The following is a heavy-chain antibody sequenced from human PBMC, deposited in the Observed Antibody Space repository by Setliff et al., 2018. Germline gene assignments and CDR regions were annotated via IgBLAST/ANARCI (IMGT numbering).Heavy chain of an antibody. J-gene: IGHJ6*03. CDR1: GGSISSGSYY. D-gene: IGHD2-2*01. Sequence: SETLSLTCTVSGGSISSGSYYWGWIRQPPGKGLEWIGSIYYSGSTYYNPSLKSRVTISVDTSKNQFSLNLSSVTAADTAVYYCARLGGSSTSGGFYYFYYYMDVWGKGTTVTVSS. CDR2: IYYSGST. CDR3: ARLGGSSTSGGFYYFYYYMDV. V-gene: IGHV4-39*01.